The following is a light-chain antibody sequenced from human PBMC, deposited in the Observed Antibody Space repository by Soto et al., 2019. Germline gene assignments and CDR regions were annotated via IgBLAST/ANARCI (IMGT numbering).Light chain of an antibody. V-gene: IGLV1-47*01. CDR3: AAWDDTLSGPV. CDR1: TSNIGRNY. Sequence: QPVLTQSPSASGTPGQRVTISCSGSTSNIGRNYVYWYQQVPGTAPKVLIYRSDQRPSGVPDRFSGSKSGTSASLTISGLRSEDETDYYCAAWDDTLSGPVFGGGTKLTVL. CDR2: RSD. J-gene: IGLJ2*01.